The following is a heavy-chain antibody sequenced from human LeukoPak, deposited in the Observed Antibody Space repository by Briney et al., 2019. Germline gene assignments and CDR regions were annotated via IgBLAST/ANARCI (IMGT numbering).Heavy chain of an antibody. CDR1: GGTFNSYA. Sequence: SVKVSFKASGGTFNSYAISWVRQVPGQGLEWMGRIIPIFGAVDYAQKFQGRVTITADNSTSTAYMELISLKPEDTAVYYCARGPIDMATDRPAEYFHHWGQGTLVTVSS. CDR3: ARGPIDMATDRPAEYFHH. V-gene: IGHV1-69*06. D-gene: IGHD5-24*01. J-gene: IGHJ1*01. CDR2: IIPIFGAV.